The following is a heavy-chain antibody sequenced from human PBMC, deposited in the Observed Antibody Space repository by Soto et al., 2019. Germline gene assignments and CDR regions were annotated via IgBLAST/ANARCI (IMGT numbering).Heavy chain of an antibody. CDR1: GGSFSGYY. CDR3: ARCALYGSDPPYYYYYIDV. D-gene: IGHD3-10*01. V-gene: IGHV4-34*01. J-gene: IGHJ6*03. CDR2: INHSGST. Sequence: QVQLQQWGAGLLKPSETLSLTCAVYGGSFSGYYWSWIRQPPGKGLEWIGEINHSGSTNYNPSLKRRVTKPVDTPKNQFSVKVNAVTAADTAGYYCARCALYGSDPPYYYYYIDVWGKGTPVTVSS.